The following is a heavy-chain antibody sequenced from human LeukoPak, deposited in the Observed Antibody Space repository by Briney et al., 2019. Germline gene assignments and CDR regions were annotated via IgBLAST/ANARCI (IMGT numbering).Heavy chain of an antibody. CDR3: ASEYCSSTSCYRYNWFDP. J-gene: IGHJ5*02. D-gene: IGHD2-2*01. CDR2: IYTSGST. Sequence: SETLSLTCTVSGGSISSYYWSWIRQPAGKGLEWIGRIYTSGSTNYNPSLKSRVTISVDTSKNQFSLKLSSVTAADTAVYYCASEYCSSTSCYRYNWFDPWGQGTLVTVSS. CDR1: GGSISSYY. V-gene: IGHV4-4*07.